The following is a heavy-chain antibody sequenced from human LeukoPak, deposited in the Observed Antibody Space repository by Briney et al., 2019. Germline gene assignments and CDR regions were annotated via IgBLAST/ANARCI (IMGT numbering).Heavy chain of an antibody. CDR1: GFTFSTYA. CDR3: AKARVRWGQPPQDY. J-gene: IGHJ4*02. D-gene: IGHD1-14*01. CDR2: ISGSGSST. V-gene: IGHV3-23*01. Sequence: GGSLRLSCAASGFTFSTYAMSWVRQAPGKGLEWVSGISGSGSSTHYYADSVKGRFTISRDNPKNTLYLQMNSLRAEDTAVYYCAKARVRWGQPPQDYWGQGTLVTVSS.